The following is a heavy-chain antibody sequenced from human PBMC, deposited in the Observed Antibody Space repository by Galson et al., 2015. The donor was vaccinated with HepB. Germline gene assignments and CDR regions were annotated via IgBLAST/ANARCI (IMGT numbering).Heavy chain of an antibody. CDR3: TRGAYYESSGYYAPAD. CDR2: ISGHAGNT. Sequence: SVKVSCKASGYTFSDYDISWVRQAPGQGLEWMGWISGHAGNTTYAQKFQGRVIMTTYTSTNTAYMELRSLRSDDTAVYYCTRGAYYESSGYYAPADWGQGTLVTVSS. D-gene: IGHD3-22*01. CDR1: GYTFSDYD. J-gene: IGHJ4*02. V-gene: IGHV1-18*01.